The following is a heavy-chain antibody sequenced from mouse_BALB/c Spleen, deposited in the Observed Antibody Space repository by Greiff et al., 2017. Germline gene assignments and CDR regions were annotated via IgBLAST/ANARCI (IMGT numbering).Heavy chain of an antibody. CDR2: INPGSGGT. V-gene: IGHV1-54*03. CDR3: ARSGLYYGSSPFAY. Sequence: VQLQQSGAELVRPGTSVKVSCKASGYAFTNYLIEWVKQRPGQGLEWIGVINPGSGGTNYNEKFKGKATLTADKSSSTAYMQLSSLTSDDSAVYFCARSGLYYGSSPFAYWGQGTLVTVSA. CDR1: GYAFTNYL. D-gene: IGHD1-1*01. J-gene: IGHJ3*01.